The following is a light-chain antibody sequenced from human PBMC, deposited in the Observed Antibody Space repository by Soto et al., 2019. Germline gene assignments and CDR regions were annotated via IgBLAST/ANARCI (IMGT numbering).Light chain of an antibody. J-gene: IGKJ1*01. CDR1: QGISNY. Sequence: DIQMTQSPSSLSASVGARVTITCRASQGISNYLAWYQQKPGKVPKLMIYAASTLQSGVPSRFSGSRSGTDCTLTISSLQPEDVATYYCQKYNSAPRTLGQGTKVDIK. CDR3: QKYNSAPRT. V-gene: IGKV1-27*01. CDR2: AAS.